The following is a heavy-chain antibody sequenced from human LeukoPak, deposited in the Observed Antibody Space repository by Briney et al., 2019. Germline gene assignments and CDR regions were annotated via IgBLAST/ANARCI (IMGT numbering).Heavy chain of an antibody. D-gene: IGHD4-23*01. J-gene: IGHJ4*02. V-gene: IGHV3-23*01. CDR2: ISGSGGST. Sequence: PGGSLRLSCAASGFTFDDYGMNWVRQAPGKGLDWVSSISGSGGSTYYADSVKGRFTISRDNYKNTLYLQMNSLRADDTAVYYCAKAPSLHGGNSWVDYWGQGTLVTVSS. CDR1: GFTFDDYG. CDR3: AKAPSLHGGNSWVDY.